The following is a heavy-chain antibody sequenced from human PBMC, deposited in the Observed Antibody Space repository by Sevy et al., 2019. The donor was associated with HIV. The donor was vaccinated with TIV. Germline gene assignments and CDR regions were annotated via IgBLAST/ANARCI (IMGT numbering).Heavy chain of an antibody. V-gene: IGHV3-30*18. Sequence: GGSLRLSCAASGFTFSSYGMHWVRQAPGKGLEWVAVISYDGSNKYYADSVKRRFTISRDNSKNTLYLQMNSLRAEDTAVYYCAKIAAADPGGFYYYYGMDVWGQGTTVTVSS. CDR1: GFTFSSYG. CDR2: ISYDGSNK. D-gene: IGHD6-13*01. J-gene: IGHJ6*02. CDR3: AKIAAADPGGFYYYYGMDV.